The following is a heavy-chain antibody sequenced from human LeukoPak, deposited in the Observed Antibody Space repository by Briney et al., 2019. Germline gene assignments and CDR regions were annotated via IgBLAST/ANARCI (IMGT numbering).Heavy chain of an antibody. CDR2: INSDGSTT. V-gene: IGHV3-74*01. CDR1: GFTFSSYW. J-gene: IGHJ3*02. CDR3: AGVIYYTSDAFDI. D-gene: IGHD3-22*01. Sequence: AGGSLRLSCAASGFTFSSYWMHWVRQAPGKGPVWVSRINSDGSTTNYADSVKGRFTISRVNAKNTLYLQMNSLRVEDTAVYYCAGVIYYTSDAFDIWGRGTMVTVSS.